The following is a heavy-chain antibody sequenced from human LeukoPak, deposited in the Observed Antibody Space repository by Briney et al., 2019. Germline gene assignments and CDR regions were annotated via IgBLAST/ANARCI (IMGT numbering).Heavy chain of an antibody. V-gene: IGHV1-2*02. Sequence: ASVKVSCKASGYTFSGYYMHWVRQAPGQGLEWMGWINPNSGGTNYAQKFQGRVTMTRDTSISTAYMELSRLRSDDTAVYYCARKRSYYDSSGYYYWGQGTLVTVSS. D-gene: IGHD3-22*01. CDR3: ARKRSYYDSSGYYY. CDR2: INPNSGGT. J-gene: IGHJ4*02. CDR1: GYTFSGYY.